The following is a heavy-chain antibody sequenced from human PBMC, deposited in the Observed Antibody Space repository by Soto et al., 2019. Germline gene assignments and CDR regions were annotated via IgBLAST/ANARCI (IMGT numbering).Heavy chain of an antibody. CDR1: GYTFTSYY. D-gene: IGHD3-22*01. CDR3: ARDYDSSGYPRYYFDY. V-gene: IGHV1-46*03. CDR2: INPSGGST. Sequence: ASVKVSCKASGYTFTSYYMHWVRQAPGQGLEWMGIINPSGGSTSYAQKFQGRVTMTRDTSTSTVYMEPSSLRSEDTAVYYCARDYDSSGYPRYYFDYWGQGTLVTVSS. J-gene: IGHJ4*02.